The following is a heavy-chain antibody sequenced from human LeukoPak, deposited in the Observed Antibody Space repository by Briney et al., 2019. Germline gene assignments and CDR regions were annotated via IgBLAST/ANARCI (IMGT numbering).Heavy chain of an antibody. D-gene: IGHD6-13*01. CDR1: GFTFSSYA. J-gene: IGHJ5*02. CDR2: ISYDGSNK. Sequence: GRSLGLSCAASGFTFSSYAMHWVRQAPGKGLEWVAVISYDGSNKYYADSVKGRFTISRDNSKNTLYLQMNSLRAEDTAVYYCARDRSSSWYQNFGWFDPWGQGTLVTVSS. V-gene: IGHV3-30*01. CDR3: ARDRSSSWYQNFGWFDP.